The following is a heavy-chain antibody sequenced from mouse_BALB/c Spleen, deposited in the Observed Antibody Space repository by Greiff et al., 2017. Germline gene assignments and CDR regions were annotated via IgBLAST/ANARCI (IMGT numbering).Heavy chain of an antibody. CDR1: GFTFSSYA. CDR2: ISSGGST. CDR3: AREGYGNRDCAMDY. D-gene: IGHD2-10*02. J-gene: IGHJ4*01. V-gene: IGHV5-6-5*01. Sequence: EVKVVESGGGLVKPGGSLKLSCAASGFTFSSYAMSWVRQTPEKRLEWVASISSGGSTYYPDSVKGRFTISRDNARNILYLQMSSLRSEDTAMYYCAREGYGNRDCAMDYWGQGTSVTVSS.